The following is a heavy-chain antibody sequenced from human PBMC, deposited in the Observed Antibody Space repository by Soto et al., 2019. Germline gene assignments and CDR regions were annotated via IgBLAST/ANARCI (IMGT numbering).Heavy chain of an antibody. CDR3: ARSKYSYGSGSRCDY. Sequence: SLRLSCAASGFTFSDYSMHWVRQAPGKGLEWLAIMSHDGNNKYYADSVKGRFTISRDISKITVYVEMNSLRAEDTAVYYCARSKYSYGSGSRCDYWGQGTQVTVSS. D-gene: IGHD3-10*01. V-gene: IGHV3-30-3*01. CDR2: MSHDGNNK. J-gene: IGHJ4*02. CDR1: GFTFSDYS.